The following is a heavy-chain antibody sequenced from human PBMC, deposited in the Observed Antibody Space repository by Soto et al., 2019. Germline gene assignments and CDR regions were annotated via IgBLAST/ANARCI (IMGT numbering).Heavy chain of an antibody. CDR3: ASSPRYDILTGYYPPYYYMDV. CDR2: IYSGGST. J-gene: IGHJ6*03. V-gene: IGHV3-66*01. CDR1: GFTVSSNY. Sequence: GGSLRLSCAASGFTVSSNYMSWVRQAPGKGLEWVSVIYSGGSTYYADSVKGRFTISRDNSKNTLYLQMNSLRAEDTAVYYCASSPRYDILTGYYPPYYYMDVWGKGTTVTVSS. D-gene: IGHD3-9*01.